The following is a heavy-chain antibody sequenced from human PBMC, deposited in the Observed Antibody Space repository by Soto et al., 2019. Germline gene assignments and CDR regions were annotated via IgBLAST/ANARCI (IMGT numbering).Heavy chain of an antibody. D-gene: IGHD6-6*01. V-gene: IGHV4-59*13. CDR1: GGSISSYY. J-gene: IGHJ5*02. Sequence: QVQLQESGPGLVKSSETLSLTCTVTGGSISSYYWSWIRRPTGKGLEWIGHIYDSGSTNYNPSLESRATIYVDTSTNPFSLTFISVNAADTAVYYCARAHPFASHNWFDPWGQGTLVSFSA. CDR2: IYDSGST. CDR3: ARAHPFASHNWFDP.